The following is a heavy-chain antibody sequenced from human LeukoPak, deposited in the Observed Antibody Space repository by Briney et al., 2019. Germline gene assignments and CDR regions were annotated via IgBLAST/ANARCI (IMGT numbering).Heavy chain of an antibody. V-gene: IGHV3-33*01. D-gene: IGHD4-17*01. CDR1: GFTFSSYA. J-gene: IGHJ4*02. Sequence: PGGSLRLSCAASGFTFSSYAMHWVRQAPGKGLEWVAVILYDGSNKYYADSVKGRFTISGDNSKNTLYLQMNSLRAEDTAVYYCARDGDYDYWGQGTLVTVSS. CDR2: ILYDGSNK. CDR3: ARDGDYDY.